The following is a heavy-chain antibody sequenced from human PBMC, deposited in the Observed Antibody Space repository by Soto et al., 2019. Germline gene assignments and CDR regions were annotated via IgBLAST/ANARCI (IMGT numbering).Heavy chain of an antibody. CDR2: ISYDGSNK. Sequence: GSLRLSCAASGFTFSSYGMHWVRQAPGKGLEWVAVISYDGSNKYYADSVKGRFTISRDNSKNTLYLQMNSLRAEDTAVYYCAKPGFGARPKAYFDYWGQGTLVTVSS. CDR1: GFTFSSYG. J-gene: IGHJ4*02. V-gene: IGHV3-30*18. D-gene: IGHD3-3*01. CDR3: AKPGFGARPKAYFDY.